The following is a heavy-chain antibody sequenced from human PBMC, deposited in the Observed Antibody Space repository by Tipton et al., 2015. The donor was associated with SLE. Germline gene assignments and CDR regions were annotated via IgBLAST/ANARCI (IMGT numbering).Heavy chain of an antibody. J-gene: IGHJ4*02. V-gene: IGHV4-34*01. Sequence: LSLTCAVYGGSFSGYYWSWIRQPPGKGLEWIGEINHSGSTNYNPSLKSRVTISVDTSKNQFSLKLSSVTAADTAVYYCARLEGGDYWGQGTLVTVSS. CDR3: ARLEGGDY. CDR1: GGSFSGYY. CDR2: INHSGST. D-gene: IGHD5-24*01.